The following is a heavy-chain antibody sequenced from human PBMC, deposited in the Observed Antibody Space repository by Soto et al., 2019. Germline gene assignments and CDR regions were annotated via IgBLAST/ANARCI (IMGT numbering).Heavy chain of an antibody. J-gene: IGHJ1*01. CDR3: ARGGVY. D-gene: IGHD2-8*01. Sequence: QTGGSLRLSCEATGFTLSSHEMNWIRQTPGKRLEWIAKISGSGSTINYADSVKGRFTISRDNVQRTLHLQMDSLRVEDTGVYYCARGGVYWGRGTLVTVSS. V-gene: IGHV3-48*03. CDR2: ISGSGSTI. CDR1: GFTLSSHE.